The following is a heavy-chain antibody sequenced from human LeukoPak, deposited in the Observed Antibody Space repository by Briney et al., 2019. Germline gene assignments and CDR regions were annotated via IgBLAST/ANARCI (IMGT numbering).Heavy chain of an antibody. J-gene: IGHJ4*02. Sequence: ASVKVSCKASGYTFTGYYMHWVRQAPGQGLEWMGWINPNSGGTNYAQKFQGWVTMTRDTSISTAYMELSRLRSDDTAVYYCARAVVGAPTSHFDYWGQGTLVTVSS. CDR1: GYTFTGYY. CDR2: INPNSGGT. D-gene: IGHD2-15*01. CDR3: ARAVVGAPTSHFDY. V-gene: IGHV1-2*04.